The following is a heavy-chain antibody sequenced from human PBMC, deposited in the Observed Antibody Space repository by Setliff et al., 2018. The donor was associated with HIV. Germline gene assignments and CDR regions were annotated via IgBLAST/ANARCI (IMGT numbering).Heavy chain of an antibody. V-gene: IGHV3-7*03. CDR2: IMQDGSEN. Sequence: GGSLRLSCAASGFTFSSHWMAWVRQAPGKGLEWVANIMQDGSENYYVDSVKGRFIASTDNAKNSLFLQMNSLKAEDTAVYYCARAYNVYDYRFDSSGYDYWGQGTLVTVSS. J-gene: IGHJ4*02. CDR1: GFTFSSHW. CDR3: ARAYNVYDYRFDSSGYDY. D-gene: IGHD3-22*01.